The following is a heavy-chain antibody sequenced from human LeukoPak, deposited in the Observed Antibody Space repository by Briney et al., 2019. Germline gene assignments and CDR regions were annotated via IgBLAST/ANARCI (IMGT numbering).Heavy chain of an antibody. D-gene: IGHD2-2*01. V-gene: IGHV4-59*01. Sequence: SETLSLTCSVSGGSISSYYWSWIRQPPGKGLEWIGYIYSSGNTNYNPSLKSRVTLSVDTSKNQFSLKLSSVTAADTAVYYCARGAPGYCSSTTCPLDYWGQGTLVTVSS. CDR3: ARGAPGYCSSTTCPLDY. CDR1: GGSISSYY. J-gene: IGHJ4*02. CDR2: IYSSGNT.